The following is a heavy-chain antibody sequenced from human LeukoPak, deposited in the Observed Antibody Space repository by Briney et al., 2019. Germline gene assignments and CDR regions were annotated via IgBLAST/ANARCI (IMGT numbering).Heavy chain of an antibody. CDR3: ARIGMAAREGVDY. D-gene: IGHD6-6*01. J-gene: IGHJ4*02. Sequence: GGSLRLSCAASGFTLTSYGISWVRQAPGQGLEWMGWISAYNGNTNYAQKLQGRVTMTTDTSTSTAYMELRSLRSDDTAVYYCARIGMAAREGVDYWGQGTLVTVSS. CDR2: ISAYNGNT. V-gene: IGHV1-18*01. CDR1: GFTLTSYG.